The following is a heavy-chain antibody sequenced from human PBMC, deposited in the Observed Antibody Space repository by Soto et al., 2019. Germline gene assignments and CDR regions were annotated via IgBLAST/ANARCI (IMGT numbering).Heavy chain of an antibody. Sequence: QVQLVQSGAEVKKPGASVKVSCKASGYTFTSYDINWVRQATGQGLEWMGWMNPNSGNTGSVQKFQGRVTMTRNSSISTSYMELSSLRSEDTDVYFCARERRGMDVWGQGTTGTVSS. V-gene: IGHV1-8*01. CDR1: GYTFTSYD. CDR2: MNPNSGNT. CDR3: ARERRGMDV. J-gene: IGHJ6*01.